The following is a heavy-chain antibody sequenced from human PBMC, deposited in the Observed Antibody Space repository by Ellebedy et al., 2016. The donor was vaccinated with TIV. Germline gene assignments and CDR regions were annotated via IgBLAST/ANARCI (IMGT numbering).Heavy chain of an antibody. J-gene: IGHJ3*02. D-gene: IGHD2-2*01. CDR3: ARGTNSSFDI. Sequence: SQTLSLTCAISGDSVYSNGIAWTLIRQSPSRGLEWLGRTYYRSKWYNDYAVSVRGRITISLDTSKNQFSLQLNSVTPEETAVYYCARGTNSSFDIWGQGTVVTVSS. V-gene: IGHV6-1*01. CDR2: TYYRSKWYN. CDR1: GDSVYSNGIA.